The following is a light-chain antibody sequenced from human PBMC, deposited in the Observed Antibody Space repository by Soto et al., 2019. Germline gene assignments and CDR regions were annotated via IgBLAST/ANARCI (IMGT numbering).Light chain of an antibody. V-gene: IGKV1-17*01. Sequence: DIQMTQSPSSLSASVGDRVTITCRASQDVRSDLGWYQQKPGKAPKRLIYAASSLQSGVPSRFSGSGSGTEFTLTINSLQPEDFATYYCVQHHSYRTFGQGTKVEIK. CDR2: AAS. CDR1: QDVRSD. CDR3: VQHHSYRT. J-gene: IGKJ1*01.